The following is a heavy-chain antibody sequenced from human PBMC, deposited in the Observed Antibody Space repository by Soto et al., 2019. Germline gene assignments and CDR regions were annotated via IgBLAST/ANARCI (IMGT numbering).Heavy chain of an antibody. CDR2: IRGSGGST. Sequence: GGSLRLSCAASGFTFSSYAMSWVRQAPGKGLEWVSAIRGSGGSTYYADSVKGRFTISRDNSKNTLYLQMNSLRAEDTAVYYCAKDRRYSYGLYFNGMDVWGQGTTVTVSS. CDR3: AKDRRYSYGLYFNGMDV. D-gene: IGHD5-18*01. J-gene: IGHJ6*02. CDR1: GFTFSSYA. V-gene: IGHV3-23*01.